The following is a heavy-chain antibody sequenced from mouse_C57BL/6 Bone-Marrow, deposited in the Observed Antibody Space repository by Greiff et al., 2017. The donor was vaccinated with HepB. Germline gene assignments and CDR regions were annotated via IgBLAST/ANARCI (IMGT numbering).Heavy chain of an antibody. CDR2: INPYNGGT. Sequence: EVKLLESGPVLVKPGASVKMSCKASGYTFTDYYMNWVKQSHGKSLEWIGVINPYNGGTSYNQKFKGKATLTVDKSSDTAYMERNSLTSEDSAVYYCANYYGSSYRYFDVWGTGTTVTVSS. V-gene: IGHV1-19*01. D-gene: IGHD1-1*01. J-gene: IGHJ1*03. CDR3: ANYYGSSYRYFDV. CDR1: GYTFTDYY.